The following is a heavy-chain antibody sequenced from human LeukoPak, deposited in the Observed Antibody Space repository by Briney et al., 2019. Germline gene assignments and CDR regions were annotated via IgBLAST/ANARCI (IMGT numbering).Heavy chain of an antibody. CDR1: GGTFSSYA. CDR3: ARDSQTLLAFDI. J-gene: IGHJ3*02. V-gene: IGHV1-18*01. Sequence: ASVKVSCKASGGTFSSYAISWVRQAPGQGLEWMGWISAYNGNTNYAQKLQGRVTMTTDTSTSTAYMELRSLRSDDTAVYYCARDSQTLLAFDIWGQGTMVTVSS. CDR2: ISAYNGNT.